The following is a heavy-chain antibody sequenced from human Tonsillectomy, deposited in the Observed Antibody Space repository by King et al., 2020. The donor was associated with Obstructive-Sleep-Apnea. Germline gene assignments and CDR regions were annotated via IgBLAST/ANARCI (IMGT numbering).Heavy chain of an antibody. V-gene: IGHV1-8*01. D-gene: IGHD3-10*01. J-gene: IGHJ4*02. CDR1: GYTFTNYD. Sequence: VQLVQSGAEVRKPGASVKVSCKASGYTFTNYDINWVRQATGQGLEWVGWMNPNSGNTGYAQKFQGRVSMTRNTSITTAYMELSSLTSVDTALYYCARSPFTSASYYHPEALGYCGRGTLVTVSS. CDR3: ARSPFTSASYYHPEALGY. CDR2: MNPNSGNT.